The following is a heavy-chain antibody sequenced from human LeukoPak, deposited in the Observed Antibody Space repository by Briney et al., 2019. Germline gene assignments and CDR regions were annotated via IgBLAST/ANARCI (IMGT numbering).Heavy chain of an antibody. CDR3: ARDSMDFWSGYYYYYYYGMDV. D-gene: IGHD3-3*01. Sequence: GGSLRLSCAASGFTFSSYAMHWVRQAPGKGLEWVAVISYDGSNKYYADSVKGRFTISRDNSKNTLYLQMNSLRAEDKAVYYCARDSMDFWSGYYYYYYYGMDVWGQGTTVTVSS. CDR2: ISYDGSNK. J-gene: IGHJ6*02. V-gene: IGHV3-30-3*01. CDR1: GFTFSSYA.